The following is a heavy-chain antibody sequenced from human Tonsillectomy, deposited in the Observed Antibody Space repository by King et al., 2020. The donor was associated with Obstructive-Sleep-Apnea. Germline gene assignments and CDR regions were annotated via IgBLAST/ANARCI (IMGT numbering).Heavy chain of an antibody. D-gene: IGHD3-22*01. CDR1: GGSISSGDYY. CDR2: IYYSGST. Sequence: QLQESGPRLVKPSQTLSLTCTVSGGSISSGDYYWSWIRQPPGKGREWIGYIYYSGSTYCNPSLKSRVTISVDTSKNQFSLKLSSVTAADTAVYYCARDDSTVGEYFQHWGQGTLVTVSS. V-gene: IGHV4-30-4*01. CDR3: ARDDSTVGEYFQH. J-gene: IGHJ1*01.